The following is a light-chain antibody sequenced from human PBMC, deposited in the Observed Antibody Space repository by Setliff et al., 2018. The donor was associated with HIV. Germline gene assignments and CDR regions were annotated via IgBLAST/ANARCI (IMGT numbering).Light chain of an antibody. CDR3: SSHRDTNTLEV. CDR2: DVT. Sequence: QSALAQPASVSGSPGHSITISCTGTSSDVGEYDYVSWYQQHPGKAPKLIIYDVTYRPSGVSNRFSGSKSGNTASLTISGLQAEDEADYYCSSHRDTNTLEVFGTETKVTVL. J-gene: IGLJ1*01. CDR1: SSDVGEYDY. V-gene: IGLV2-14*03.